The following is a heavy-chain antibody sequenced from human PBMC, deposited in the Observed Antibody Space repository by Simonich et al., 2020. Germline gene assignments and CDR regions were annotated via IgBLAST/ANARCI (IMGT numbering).Heavy chain of an antibody. Sequence: EVQLVESGGGLVQPGGSLRLSCAASGFTFSSYDMPWVRQATGKGLEWVSAIGTAGDTYYPGSVKGRFTISRENAKNSLYLQMNSLRAGDTAVYYCARGGYSGSYNWFDPWGQGTLVTVSS. J-gene: IGHJ5*02. V-gene: IGHV3-13*01. CDR1: GFTFSSYD. CDR3: ARGGYSGSYNWFDP. D-gene: IGHD1-26*01. CDR2: IGTAGDT.